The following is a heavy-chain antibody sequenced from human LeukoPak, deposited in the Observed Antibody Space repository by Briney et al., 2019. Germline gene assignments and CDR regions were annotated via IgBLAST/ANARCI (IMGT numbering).Heavy chain of an antibody. Sequence: SETLSLTCTVSGGSISSYYWSWIRQPPGKGLEWIGYIYYSGSTNYNPSLKSRVTISVDTSKNQFSLKLGSVTAADTAVYYCARGGYFNWFDPWGQGTLVTVSS. CDR2: IYYSGST. CDR3: ARGGYFNWFDP. V-gene: IGHV4-59*01. D-gene: IGHD3-22*01. CDR1: GGSISSYY. J-gene: IGHJ5*02.